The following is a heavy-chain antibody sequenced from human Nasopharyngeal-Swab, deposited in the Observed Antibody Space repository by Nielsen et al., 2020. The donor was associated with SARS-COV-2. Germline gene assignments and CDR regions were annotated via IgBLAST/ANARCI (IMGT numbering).Heavy chain of an antibody. Sequence: SGPTLVKPTETLTLTCTVSGFSLSNARMGVSWIRQPPGKALEWLALIYWDDDKRYSPSLKSRLTITKDTSKNQVVLTMTNMDPVDTATYYCAHRRTVTSFDYWGQGTLVTVSS. CDR1: GFSLSNARMG. J-gene: IGHJ4*02. D-gene: IGHD4-17*01. CDR2: IYWDDDK. CDR3: AHRRTVTSFDY. V-gene: IGHV2-5*02.